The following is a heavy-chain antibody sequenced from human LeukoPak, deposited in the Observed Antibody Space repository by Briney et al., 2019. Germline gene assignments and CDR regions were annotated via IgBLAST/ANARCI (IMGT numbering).Heavy chain of an antibody. V-gene: IGHV4-31*03. CDR2: IYYNGNT. J-gene: IGHJ5*02. CDR3: ARDRRVTIFGVVTHRWFAP. CDR1: GGSISSGGYY. D-gene: IGHD3-3*01. Sequence: PSETLSLTCTVSGGSISSGGYYWSWIRQHPEKGLEWIGYIYYNGNTYYNPSLKSRVIILLDTSKNQFSLKLSSVTAADRAVYYCARDRRVTIFGVVTHRWFAPWGQGTLVTVSS.